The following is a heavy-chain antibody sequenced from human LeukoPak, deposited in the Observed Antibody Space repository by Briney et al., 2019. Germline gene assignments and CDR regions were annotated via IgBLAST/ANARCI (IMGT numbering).Heavy chain of an antibody. Sequence: GGSLRLSCAASGFTFSSYAMSWVRQAPGKGLEWVSAISGSGGSTYYADSVRGRFTISRDNSKNTVFLQMNSLRVGDTAIYYCAKDQDVYSGSQSWGQGTLVTVSS. D-gene: IGHD1-26*01. V-gene: IGHV3-23*01. CDR2: ISGSGGST. CDR3: AKDQDVYSGSQS. CDR1: GFTFSSYA. J-gene: IGHJ4*02.